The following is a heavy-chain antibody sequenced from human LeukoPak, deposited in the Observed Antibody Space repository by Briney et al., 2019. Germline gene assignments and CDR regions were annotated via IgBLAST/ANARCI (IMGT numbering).Heavy chain of an antibody. V-gene: IGHV4-34*01. CDR3: ARIILGYYFDY. CDR1: GGSFSGYY. J-gene: IGHJ4*02. CDR2: INHSGST. D-gene: IGHD3-22*01. Sequence: SETLSLTCAVYGGSFSGYYWSWIRQPPGKGLEWIGEINHSGSTNYNPSLKSRVTISVDTSKNQFSLKLSSVTAADTAVYYCARIILGYYFDYWGQGTLVTVSS.